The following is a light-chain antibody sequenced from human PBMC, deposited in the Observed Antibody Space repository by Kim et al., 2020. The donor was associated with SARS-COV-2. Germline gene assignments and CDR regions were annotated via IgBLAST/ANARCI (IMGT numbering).Light chain of an antibody. CDR3: QHYNNWPPIT. CDR2: GAS. Sequence: SAGERATLSCRASQSVSSNLAWYQQKPGQAPRLLIFGASTRATGIPARFSGSGSGTEFTLTIRSLQSEDFAIYYCQHYNNWPPITFGQGTRLEIK. CDR1: QSVSSN. V-gene: IGKV3-15*01. J-gene: IGKJ5*01.